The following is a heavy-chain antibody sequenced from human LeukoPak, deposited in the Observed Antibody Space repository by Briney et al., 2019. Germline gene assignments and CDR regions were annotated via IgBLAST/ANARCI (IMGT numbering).Heavy chain of an antibody. V-gene: IGHV4-4*02. J-gene: IGHJ4*02. D-gene: IGHD3-3*01. CDR1: GGSISSSNW. CDR2: IYHTGST. CDR3: GRSSDFSFDY. Sequence: PSETLSLTCAVSGGSISSSNWWSWVRQPPGKGLEWIGYIYHTGSTYYNSSLESRITISLDTSKNQFSLKLSSLTAADTAVFYCGRSSDFSFDYWGQGTLVTVSS.